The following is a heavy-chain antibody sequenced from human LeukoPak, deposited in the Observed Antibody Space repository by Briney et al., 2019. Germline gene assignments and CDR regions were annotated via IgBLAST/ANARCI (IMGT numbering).Heavy chain of an antibody. CDR2: ISGSGGST. CDR1: GFTFSSYG. J-gene: IGHJ4*02. V-gene: IGHV3-23*01. D-gene: IGHD1-14*01. Sequence: GGSLRLSCVASGFTFSSYGMSWVRQAPGKGLEWVSTISGSGGSTYYADSVKGRFTISRDNSKNTLYLQMNSLRAEDTAVYYCARERGIPEGGFDYWGQGTLVTVSS. CDR3: ARERGIPEGGFDY.